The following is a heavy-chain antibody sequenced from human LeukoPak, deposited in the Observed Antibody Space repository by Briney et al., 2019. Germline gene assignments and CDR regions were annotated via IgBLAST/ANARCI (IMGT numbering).Heavy chain of an antibody. CDR2: IYPGDSDT. CDR1: GYSLTSYW. J-gene: IGHJ5*02. CDR3: ARAAGGDGYNYGWFDP. Sequence: GESLKISCKGSGYSLTSYWIGWVRQMPGKGLEWMGIIYPGDSDTRYSPSFQGQVTISADKSISTAYLQWSSLKASDTAMYYCARAAGGDGYNYGWFDPWGQGTLVTVSS. D-gene: IGHD5-24*01. V-gene: IGHV5-51*01.